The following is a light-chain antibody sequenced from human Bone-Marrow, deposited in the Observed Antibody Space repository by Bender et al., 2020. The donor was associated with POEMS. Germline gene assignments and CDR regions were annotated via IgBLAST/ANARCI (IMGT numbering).Light chain of an antibody. CDR1: PSDLGAYNL. Sequence: QSALTQPASISGSPGQSLTISCTGTPSDLGAYNLVSWYQQRPGTAPKLIISEDAKRPSGVSIRFSGSKSGNTASLTISGLQPEDESDYYCCSYTTRNTLIFGGGTKLTVL. CDR3: CSYTTRNTLI. V-gene: IGLV2-23*01. J-gene: IGLJ2*01. CDR2: EDA.